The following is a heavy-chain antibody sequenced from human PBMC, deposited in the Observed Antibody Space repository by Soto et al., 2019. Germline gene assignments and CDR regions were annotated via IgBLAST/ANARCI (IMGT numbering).Heavy chain of an antibody. CDR3: ARGWRQLVPNWFDP. CDR1: GGSISIGGYY. Sequence: PSETLSLTCTVSGGSISIGGYYWSWIRQHPGKGLEWIGYIYYSGSTYYNPSLKSRVTISVDTSKNQFSLKLSSVTAADTAVYYCARGWRQLVPNWFDPWGQGTLVTVSS. D-gene: IGHD6-6*01. V-gene: IGHV4-31*03. J-gene: IGHJ5*02. CDR2: IYYSGST.